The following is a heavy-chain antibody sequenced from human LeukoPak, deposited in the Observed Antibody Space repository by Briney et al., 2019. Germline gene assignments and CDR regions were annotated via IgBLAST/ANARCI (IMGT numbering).Heavy chain of an antibody. D-gene: IGHD5-12*01. CDR1: GGAITSGGYS. CDR2: MYYSGSS. J-gene: IGHJ4*02. CDR3: ARWDSGYDLFDY. V-gene: IGHV4-61*08. Sequence: SETLSLTCTVSGGAITSGGYSWNWIRQPPGKGLEWIGYMYYSGSSNYNPSLKSRVTISVDTSKNQFSLRLSSVTAADTAVYYCARWDSGYDLFDYWGQGTLVTVSS.